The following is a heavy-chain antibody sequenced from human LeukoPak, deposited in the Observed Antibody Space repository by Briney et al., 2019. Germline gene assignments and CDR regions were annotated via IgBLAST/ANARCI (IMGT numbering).Heavy chain of an antibody. CDR3: AIESAYWFDP. V-gene: IGHV4-39*02. CDR1: GGSISSSSYY. D-gene: IGHD6-25*01. Sequence: SSETLSLTCTVSGGSISSSSYYWGWIRQPPGKGLEWIGSIYYSGSTYYNPSLKSRVTISVDTSKNQFSLKLSSVTAADTAVYYGAIESAYWFDPWGQGTLVTVSS. J-gene: IGHJ5*02. CDR2: IYYSGST.